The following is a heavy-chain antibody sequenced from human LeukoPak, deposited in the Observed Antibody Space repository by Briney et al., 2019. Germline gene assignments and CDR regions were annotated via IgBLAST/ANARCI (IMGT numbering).Heavy chain of an antibody. CDR3: ASLFRDSYGSIDY. V-gene: IGHV4-39*01. CDR1: GGSISSSSYY. CDR2: IYYSGST. J-gene: IGHJ4*02. D-gene: IGHD5-18*01. Sequence: KPSETLSLTCTVSGGSISSSSYYWGWIRQPPGKGLEWIGSIYYSGSTYYNPSLKSQVTISVDTSKNQFSLKLSSVTAADTAVYYCASLFRDSYGSIDYWGQGTLVTVSS.